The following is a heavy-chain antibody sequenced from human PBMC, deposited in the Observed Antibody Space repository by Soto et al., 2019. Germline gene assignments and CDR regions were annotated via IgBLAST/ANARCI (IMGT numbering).Heavy chain of an antibody. D-gene: IGHD3-16*01. V-gene: IGHV3-33*01. CDR3: ARDATFGTKGGSFDI. J-gene: IGHJ3*02. CDR2: MWYDGTNK. CDR1: GFTFRIYS. Sequence: GGSLRLSCAASGFTFRIYSMHWVRQSPGKGLEWVAVMWYDGTNKYYGESVKGRFTISRDNSENTLYLQMNSLRVEDTAVYYCARDATFGTKGGSFDILGHGTLVTVSS.